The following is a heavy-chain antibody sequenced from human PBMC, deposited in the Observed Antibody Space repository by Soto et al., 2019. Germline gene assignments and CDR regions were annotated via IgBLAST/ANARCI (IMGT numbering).Heavy chain of an antibody. V-gene: IGHV3-23*01. D-gene: IGHD1-26*01. CDR3: AKDPPWTVGPLAMDV. J-gene: IGHJ6*02. Sequence: GGSLRLSCVASGFAFSTHAMSWVRQAPGKGLEWVSTFSGSGGNIYYAESVKGRLTISRDDSKNTLYLQTDSLRVEDTAVYYCAKDPPWTVGPLAMDVWGQGTTVTVSS. CDR1: GFAFSTHA. CDR2: FSGSGGNI.